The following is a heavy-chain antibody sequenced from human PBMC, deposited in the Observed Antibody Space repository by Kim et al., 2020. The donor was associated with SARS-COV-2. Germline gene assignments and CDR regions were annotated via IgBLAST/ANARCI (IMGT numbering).Heavy chain of an antibody. CDR3: AREGGSWDPGEYYFDY. J-gene: IGHJ4*02. CDR2: IYSGGST. V-gene: IGHV3-66*02. Sequence: GGSLRLSCAASGFTVSSNYMSWVRQAPGKGLEWVSVIYSGGSTYYADSVKGRFTISRDNSKNTLYLQMNSLRAEDTAVYYCAREGGSWDPGEYYFDYWGQGTLVTVSS. CDR1: GFTVSSNY. D-gene: IGHD3-10*01.